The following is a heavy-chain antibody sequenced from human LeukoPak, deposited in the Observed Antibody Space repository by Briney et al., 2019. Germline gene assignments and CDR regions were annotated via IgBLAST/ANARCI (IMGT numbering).Heavy chain of an antibody. Sequence: ASVKVSCKASGYTFTSYYMHWVRQAPGQGLEWMGIINPSGGSTSYAQKFQGRVTMTRDMSTSTDYMELSSLRSGDTAVYYCARDNSVEDTAWWFDPWGREPWSPSPQ. V-gene: IGHV1-46*01. CDR3: ARDNSVEDTAWWFDP. D-gene: IGHD4-23*01. CDR2: INPSGGST. CDR1: GYTFTSYY. J-gene: IGHJ5*02.